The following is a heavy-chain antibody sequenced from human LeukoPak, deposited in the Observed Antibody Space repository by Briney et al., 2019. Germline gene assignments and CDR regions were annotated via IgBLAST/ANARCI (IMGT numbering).Heavy chain of an antibody. V-gene: IGHV3-33*08. Sequence: GGSLRLSCAASGLTFSSYGMHWVRQAPGKGLEWVAVIWYDGSNKYYADSVKGRFTISRDNSKNTLYLQMNSLRAEDTAVYYCARDYNWAHLDYWGQGTLVTVSS. CDR1: GLTFSSYG. D-gene: IGHD1-20*01. CDR2: IWYDGSNK. CDR3: ARDYNWAHLDY. J-gene: IGHJ4*02.